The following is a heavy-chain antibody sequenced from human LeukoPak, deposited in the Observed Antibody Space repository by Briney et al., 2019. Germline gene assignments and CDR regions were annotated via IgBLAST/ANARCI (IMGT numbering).Heavy chain of an antibody. J-gene: IGHJ3*02. CDR1: GGSISSGSYY. Sequence: SETLSLTCTVSGGSISSGSYYWSWIRQPAGKGLEWIGRIYTSGSTNYNPSLKSRVTISVDTSKNQFSLKLSSVTAADTAVYYCARSEGTSFDAFDIWGQGTMVTVSS. CDR3: ARSEGTSFDAFDI. CDR2: IYTSGST. V-gene: IGHV4-61*02. D-gene: IGHD1-14*01.